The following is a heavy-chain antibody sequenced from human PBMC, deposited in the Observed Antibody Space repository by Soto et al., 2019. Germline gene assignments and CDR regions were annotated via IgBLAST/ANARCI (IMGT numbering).Heavy chain of an antibody. V-gene: IGHV1-3*01. Sequence: ASVKVSCKASGYTFTSYAMHWVREGPGQRLEWMGWINAGNGNTKYSQKFQGRVTITRDTSASTAYMELSSLRSEDTAVYYCARDHSGGLEGTIDYWGQGTLVTVSS. J-gene: IGHJ4*02. CDR2: INAGNGNT. D-gene: IGHD6-19*01. CDR3: ARDHSGGLEGTIDY. CDR1: GYTFTSYA.